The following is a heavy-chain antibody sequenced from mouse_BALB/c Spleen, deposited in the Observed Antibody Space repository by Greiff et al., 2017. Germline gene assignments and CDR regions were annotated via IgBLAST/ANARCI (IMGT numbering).Heavy chain of an antibody. V-gene: IGHV5-15*02. CDR1: GFTFSDYG. CDR3: ARDRGRPGDYFDY. CDR2: ISNLAYSI. Sequence: EVKLMESGGGLVQPGGSRKLSCAASGFTFSDYGMAWVRQAPGKGPEWVAFISNLAYSIYYADTVTGRFTISRENAKNTLYLEMSSLRSEDTAMYYCARDRGRPGDYFDYWGQGTTLTVSS. J-gene: IGHJ2*01. D-gene: IGHD1-2*01.